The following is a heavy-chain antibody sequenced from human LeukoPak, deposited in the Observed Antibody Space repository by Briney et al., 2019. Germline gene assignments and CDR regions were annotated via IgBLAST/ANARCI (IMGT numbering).Heavy chain of an antibody. CDR1: GYTFTSYG. J-gene: IGHJ5*02. D-gene: IGHD3-22*01. V-gene: IGHV1-2*02. CDR3: ARGNYYDSSGYDNWFDP. CDR2: INPNSGGT. Sequence: ASVKVSCKASGYTFTSYGISWVRQAPGQGLEWMGWINPNSGGTNYAQKFQGRVTMTRDTSISTAYMELSRLRSDDTAVYYCARGNYYDSSGYDNWFDPWGQGTLVTVSS.